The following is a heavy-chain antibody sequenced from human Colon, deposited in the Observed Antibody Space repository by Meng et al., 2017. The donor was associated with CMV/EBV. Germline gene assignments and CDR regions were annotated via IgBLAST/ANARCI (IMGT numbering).Heavy chain of an antibody. CDR3: ARAGDDYFDF. CDR1: GYNFTGYK. J-gene: IGHJ4*02. V-gene: IGHV1-2*02. CDR2: INPNMGGT. Sequence: KVYCKTSGYNFTGYKIHWVRQAPGQGLEWMGWINPNMGGTTYAQKFQGRVTVTRDTSISTAYMELNSLRSDDTAVYYCARAGDDYFDFWGQGTLVTVSS. D-gene: IGHD5-24*01.